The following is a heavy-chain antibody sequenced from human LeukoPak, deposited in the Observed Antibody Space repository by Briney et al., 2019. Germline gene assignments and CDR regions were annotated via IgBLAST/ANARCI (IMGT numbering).Heavy chain of an antibody. Sequence: SETLSLTCTVSTGSIGSYYWTWLRQPAGKGLEGIGRIHRAGSTNYNPSLTSRVITSVDTSKNQFSLRLTSLTAADTAVYYCAREGARDDFVVVPAALDFWGPGTLVTVSS. CDR2: IHRAGST. CDR3: AREGARDDFVVVPAALDF. CDR1: TGSIGSYY. D-gene: IGHD2-2*01. V-gene: IGHV4-4*07. J-gene: IGHJ4*02.